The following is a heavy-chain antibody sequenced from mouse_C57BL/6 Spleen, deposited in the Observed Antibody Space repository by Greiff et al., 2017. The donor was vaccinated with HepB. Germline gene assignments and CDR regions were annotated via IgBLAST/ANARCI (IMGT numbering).Heavy chain of an antibody. CDR3: APTVVATDYAMDY. V-gene: IGHV1-74*01. CDR1: GYTFTSYW. Sequence: KESCKASGYTFTSYWMHWVKQRPGQGLEWIGRIHPSDSDTNYNQKFKGKATLTVDKSSSTAYMQLSSLTSEDSAVYYCAPTVVATDYAMDYWGQGTSVTVSS. J-gene: IGHJ4*01. D-gene: IGHD1-1*01. CDR2: IHPSDSDT.